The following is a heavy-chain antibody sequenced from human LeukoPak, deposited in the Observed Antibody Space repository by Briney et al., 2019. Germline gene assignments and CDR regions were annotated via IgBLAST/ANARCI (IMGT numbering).Heavy chain of an antibody. Sequence: LSLPCTVSGGSIRSGDYYWGWIRQPPGQGLERIGYIYYSGNSYYNPSLKSRVTISVDTSKNQFSLKLSSVTAADTAVYYCARATITMMVGIPADAFDIWGQGTMVTVSS. V-gene: IGHV4-30-4*08. CDR1: GGSIRSGDYY. D-gene: IGHD3-22*01. J-gene: IGHJ3*02. CDR2: IYYSGNS. CDR3: ARATITMMVGIPADAFDI.